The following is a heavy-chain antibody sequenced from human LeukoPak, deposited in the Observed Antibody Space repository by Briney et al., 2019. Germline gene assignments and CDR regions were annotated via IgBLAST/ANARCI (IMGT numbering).Heavy chain of an antibody. V-gene: IGHV4-59*01. CDR1: GGSISSYY. Sequence: PSETLSLTCTVSGGSISSYYWSWIRQPPGKGLEWIGYTYYSGSTNYNPSLKSRVTISVDTSKNQFSLKLSSVTAADTAVYYCARAQPATDAFDIWGQGTMVTVSS. D-gene: IGHD2-2*01. CDR2: TYYSGST. J-gene: IGHJ3*02. CDR3: ARAQPATDAFDI.